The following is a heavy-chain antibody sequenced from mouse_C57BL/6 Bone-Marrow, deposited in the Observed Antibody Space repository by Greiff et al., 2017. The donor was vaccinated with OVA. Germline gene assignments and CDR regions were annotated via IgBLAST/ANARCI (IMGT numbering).Heavy chain of an antibody. CDR3: ARARMITAYCDY. Sequence: QVQLQQSGPELVKPGASVKISCKASGYAFSSSWMNWVKQRPGKGLEWIGRIYPGDGDTNYNGKFKGKATLTADKSSSTAYMQLSSLTSEDSAVYFCARARMITAYCDYWGQGTTLTVSS. V-gene: IGHV1-82*01. CDR1: GYAFSSSW. D-gene: IGHD2-4*01. CDR2: IYPGDGDT. J-gene: IGHJ2*01.